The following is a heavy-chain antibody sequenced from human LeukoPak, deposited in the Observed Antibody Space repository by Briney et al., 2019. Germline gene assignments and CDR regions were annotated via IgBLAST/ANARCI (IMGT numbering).Heavy chain of an antibody. J-gene: IGHJ6*03. Sequence: GASVKVSCKASGYTFTSYGISWVRQAPGQGLEWMGWISAYNGNTNYAQKLQGRVTMTTDTSTSTAYMELRSLRSDDTAVYYCARVSPIMITFGGVIGCYYYYYMDVWGKGTTVTISS. CDR3: ARVSPIMITFGGVIGCYYYYYMDV. CDR1: GYTFTSYG. D-gene: IGHD3-16*02. CDR2: ISAYNGNT. V-gene: IGHV1-18*01.